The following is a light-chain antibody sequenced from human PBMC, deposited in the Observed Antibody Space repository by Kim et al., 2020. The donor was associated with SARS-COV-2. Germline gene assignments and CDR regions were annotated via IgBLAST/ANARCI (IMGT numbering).Light chain of an antibody. Sequence: GTVTLTCGSTTGAVTSGHYPYWLQQKPGQAPRTLIYDASTKHSWTPARFSGSLLGGKAALTLSGAQPEDEADYYCLLSHSDTRPVEFGGGTQLTVL. V-gene: IGLV7-46*01. CDR3: LLSHSDTRPVE. J-gene: IGLJ2*01. CDR1: TGAVTSGHY. CDR2: DAS.